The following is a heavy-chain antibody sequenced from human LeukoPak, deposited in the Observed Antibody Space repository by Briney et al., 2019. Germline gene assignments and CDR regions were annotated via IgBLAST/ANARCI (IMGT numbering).Heavy chain of an antibody. Sequence: PAGTLSLTCAVSGGSISSSNWWSWVRQPPGQGLGWIGEIYHSGSTNYNPSLKSRVTISVDKSKNQFSLKLSSVTAADTAVYYCASPMTLVLRGLAGIDAFNIWGQGTMVTVSS. CDR2: IYHSGST. CDR1: GGSISSSNW. J-gene: IGHJ3*02. V-gene: IGHV4-4*02. CDR3: ASPMTLVLRGLAGIDAFNI. D-gene: IGHD3-22*01.